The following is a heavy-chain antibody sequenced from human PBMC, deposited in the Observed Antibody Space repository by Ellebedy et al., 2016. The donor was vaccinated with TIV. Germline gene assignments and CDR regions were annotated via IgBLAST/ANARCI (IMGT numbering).Heavy chain of an antibody. Sequence: SETLSLTXAVSGDSISSSNWWSWVRQPPGKGLEWIGEIYHSGSTNYNPSLKSRVTISVDKSKNQFSLKLRSVTAADTAVYYCARDSLVVAGRGAVDSWGQGTLVTVSS. CDR3: ARDSLVVAGRGAVDS. D-gene: IGHD6-19*01. CDR1: GDSISSSNW. J-gene: IGHJ4*02. CDR2: IYHSGST. V-gene: IGHV4-4*02.